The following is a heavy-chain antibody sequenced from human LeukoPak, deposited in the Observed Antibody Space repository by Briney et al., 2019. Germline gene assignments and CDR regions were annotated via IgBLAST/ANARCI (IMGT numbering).Heavy chain of an antibody. J-gene: IGHJ3*02. D-gene: IGHD6-19*01. V-gene: IGHV3-7*01. CDR2: IKQDGSEK. CDR1: GFTFSSYW. CDR3: ARASGYTSGWYDDAFDI. Sequence: GGSLRLSCAASGFTFSSYWMSWVRQAPGKGLEWVANIKQDGSEKYYVDSVKGRFTISRDNAKNSLYLQMNSLRAEDTAVYYCARASGYTSGWYDDAFDIWGQGTMVTVSS.